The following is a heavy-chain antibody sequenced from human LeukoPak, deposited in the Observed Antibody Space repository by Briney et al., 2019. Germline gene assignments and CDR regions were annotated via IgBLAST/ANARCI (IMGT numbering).Heavy chain of an antibody. J-gene: IGHJ4*02. Sequence: ASVKVSCKASGYTFTSYDISWVRQAPGQGLEWMGWISGYNGNTNYAQRLQGRVTMTTDTSTTTVYMELRSLRSDDTAVYYCARGGSGSYFFYWGQGTLVTVSS. CDR2: ISGYNGNT. V-gene: IGHV1-18*01. CDR3: ARGGSGSYFFY. D-gene: IGHD3-10*01. CDR1: GYTFTSYD.